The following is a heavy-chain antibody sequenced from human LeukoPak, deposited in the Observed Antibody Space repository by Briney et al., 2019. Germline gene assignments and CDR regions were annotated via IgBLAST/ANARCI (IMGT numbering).Heavy chain of an antibody. D-gene: IGHD5-18*01. J-gene: IGHJ5*02. CDR1: GYTFTGYY. V-gene: IGHV1-8*02. CDR3: ARDNGYDNWFDP. CDR2: INPNSGNT. Sequence: ASVKVSCKASGYTFTGYYMNWVRQAPGQGLEWMGWINPNSGNTGYAQKFQGRVTMTRNTSISTAYMELSSLRSEDTAVYYCARDNGYDNWFDPWGQGTLVTVSS.